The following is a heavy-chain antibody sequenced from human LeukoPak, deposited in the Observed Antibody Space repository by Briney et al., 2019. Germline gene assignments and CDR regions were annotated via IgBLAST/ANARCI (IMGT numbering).Heavy chain of an antibody. V-gene: IGHV3-33*08. Sequence: GGSLRLSCAASGFTFSSYWMHWVRQAPGKGLEWVAVIWYDASNKYYADSVKGRFTISRDNSKNTLYLHMNSLRDDDTAVYCCVRGVGVSRFNYLDPWGQGTLVIVSS. CDR3: VRGVGVSRFNYLDP. CDR2: IWYDASNK. J-gene: IGHJ5*02. CDR1: GFTFSSYW. D-gene: IGHD1-7*01.